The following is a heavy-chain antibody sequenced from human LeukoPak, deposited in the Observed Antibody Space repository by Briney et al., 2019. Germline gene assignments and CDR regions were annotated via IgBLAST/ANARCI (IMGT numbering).Heavy chain of an antibody. CDR1: GFSFDSHS. D-gene: IGHD3-10*01. CDR2: IGSRSSPI. Sequence: GGSLRLSCTASGFSFDSHSMSWVRQAPGKGLEWISSIGSRSSPIYYGDSVRGRFTVSRDNAQKSMYLQMDTLGVDDTAVYFCARDLGDGEYFFDFWGQGTLVTVSS. V-gene: IGHV3-48*04. J-gene: IGHJ4*02. CDR3: ARDLGDGEYFFDF.